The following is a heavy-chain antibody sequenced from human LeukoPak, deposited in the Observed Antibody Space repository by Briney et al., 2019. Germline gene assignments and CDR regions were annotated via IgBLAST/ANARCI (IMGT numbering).Heavy chain of an antibody. V-gene: IGHV1-46*01. Sequence: ASVKVSRKASGYTFTSYYMHWVRQAPGQGLEWMGIINPSGGSTSYAQKFQGRVTMTRDTSTSTVYMELSSLRSEDTAVYYCARMNTDYIAVAGTFDYWGQGTLVTVSS. CDR2: INPSGGST. CDR1: GYTFTSYY. CDR3: ARMNTDYIAVAGTFDY. D-gene: IGHD6-19*01. J-gene: IGHJ4*02.